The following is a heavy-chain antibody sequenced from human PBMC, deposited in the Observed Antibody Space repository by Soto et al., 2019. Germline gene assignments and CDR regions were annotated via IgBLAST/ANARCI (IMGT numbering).Heavy chain of an antibody. V-gene: IGHV1-8*01. CDR3: AREYSLTLRLGEPRLNYYGMDV. Sequence: EASVKVSCKASGYTFTSYDINWVRQATGQGLEWMGWMNPNSGNTGYAQKFQGRVTMTRNTSISTAYMELSSLRSEDTAVYYCAREYSLTLRLGEPRLNYYGMDVWGQGTTVTVSS. CDR2: MNPNSGNT. J-gene: IGHJ6*02. CDR1: GYTFTSYD. D-gene: IGHD3-16*01.